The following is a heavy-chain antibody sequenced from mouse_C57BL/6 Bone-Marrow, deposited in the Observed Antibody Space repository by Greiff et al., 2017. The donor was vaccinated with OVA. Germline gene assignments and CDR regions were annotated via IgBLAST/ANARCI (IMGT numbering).Heavy chain of an antibody. J-gene: IGHJ1*03. CDR1: GYTFTSYG. D-gene: IGHD1-1*01. CDR3: AREWDYYGSSYNWYFDV. CDR2: IYPRSGNT. Sequence: VQLVESGAELARPGASVKLSCKASGYTFTSYGISWVKQRTGQGLEWIGEIYPRSGNTYYNEKFKGKATLTADKSSSTAYMELRSLTSEDSAVYFCAREWDYYGSSYNWYFDVWGTGTTVTVSS. V-gene: IGHV1-81*01.